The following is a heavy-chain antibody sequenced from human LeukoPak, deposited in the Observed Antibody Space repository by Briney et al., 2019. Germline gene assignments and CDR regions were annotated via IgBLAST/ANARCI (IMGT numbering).Heavy chain of an antibody. J-gene: IGHJ4*02. V-gene: IGHV4-34*01. CDR3: VRRGGSYATGWGFDY. CDR2: INHSGST. D-gene: IGHD1-26*01. CDR1: GGSFSGYY. Sequence: SETLSLTCAVYGGSFSGYYWSWIRQPPGEGLEWIGEINHSGSTNYNPSLKSRVTISVDTSKNQFSLKLSSVTAADTAVYYCVRRGGSYATGWGFDYWGQGTLVTVSS.